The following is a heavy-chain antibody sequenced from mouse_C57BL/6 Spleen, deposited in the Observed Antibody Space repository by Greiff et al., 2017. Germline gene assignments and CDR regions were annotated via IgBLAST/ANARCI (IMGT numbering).Heavy chain of an antibody. J-gene: IGHJ4*01. Sequence: QVQLQQSDAELVKPGASVKISCKVSGYTFTDYTIHWMKQRPEQGLEWIGYIYPRDGSTKYTEKFKGKATLTADKSSSTAYMQLNSLTSEDSADYCCARFGQLNAMDYWGQGTSVTVSS. CDR1: GYTFTDYT. CDR2: IYPRDGST. V-gene: IGHV1-78*01. CDR3: ARFGQLNAMDY. D-gene: IGHD3-2*02.